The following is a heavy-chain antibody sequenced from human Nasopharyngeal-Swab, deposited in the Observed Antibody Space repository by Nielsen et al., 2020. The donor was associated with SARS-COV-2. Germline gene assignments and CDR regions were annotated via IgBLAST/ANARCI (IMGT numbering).Heavy chain of an antibody. CDR3: AKELGPYGDYVFHAFDI. D-gene: IGHD4-17*01. Sequence: GKSLKISCAASGFTFSSYGMHWVRQAPGKGLEWVAVISYDGSNKYYADSVKGRFTISRDNSKNTLYLQMNSLRAEDTAVYYCAKELGPYGDYVFHAFDIWGQGTMVTVSS. V-gene: IGHV3-30*18. CDR2: ISYDGSNK. CDR1: GFTFSSYG. J-gene: IGHJ3*02.